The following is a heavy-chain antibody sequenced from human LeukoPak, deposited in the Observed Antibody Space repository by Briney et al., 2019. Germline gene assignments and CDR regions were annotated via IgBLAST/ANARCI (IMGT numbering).Heavy chain of an antibody. D-gene: IGHD2-21*02. V-gene: IGHV4-34*01. CDR2: INHSGST. J-gene: IGHJ5*02. Sequence: SETLSLTCAVYGGSFSGYYWSWIRQPPGKGLEWIGEINHSGSTNYNPSLKSRVTISVDTSKNQFSLKLSSVTAADTAVYYCARHWGISGGDMNNWFDPWGQGTLVTVSS. CDR3: ARHWGISGGDMNNWFDP. CDR1: GGSFSGYY.